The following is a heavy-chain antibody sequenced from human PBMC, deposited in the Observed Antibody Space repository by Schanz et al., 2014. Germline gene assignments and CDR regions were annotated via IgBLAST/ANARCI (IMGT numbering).Heavy chain of an antibody. CDR3: VKEDRNHRSDYVY. CDR2: IRFDGSSE. J-gene: IGHJ4*02. Sequence: QVQLGEGGGGGGKEGGSLRLSCAASVFGFSRSSLPFFLPSPGKGLDWVAFIRFDGSSEYYADSVRGRFTISRDDSKNTLYLQMNSLRPEDTAVYYCVKEDRNHRSDYVYWGRGTLVTVSS. V-gene: IGHV3-30*02. D-gene: IGHD3-10*01. CDR1: VFGFSRSS.